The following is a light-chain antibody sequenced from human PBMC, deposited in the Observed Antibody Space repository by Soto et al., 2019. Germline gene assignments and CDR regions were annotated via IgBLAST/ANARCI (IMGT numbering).Light chain of an antibody. J-gene: IGKJ1*01. Sequence: EIMLKMSPGALSLSPGERATLSCRASQSVSNNYLAWYQQKPGQAPRLLIHGASNRATGIPDRFSGSGSGTDFTLTISRLEPEDFAVYYCQQYGSLGTFGQGTMV. CDR1: QSVSNNY. CDR2: GAS. CDR3: QQYGSLGT. V-gene: IGKV3-20*01.